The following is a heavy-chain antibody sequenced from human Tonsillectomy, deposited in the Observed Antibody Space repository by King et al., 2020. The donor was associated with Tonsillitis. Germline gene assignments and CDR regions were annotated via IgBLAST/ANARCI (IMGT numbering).Heavy chain of an antibody. J-gene: IGHJ4*02. Sequence: VQLVESGGALVQPGRSLRLSCTPSGFTFGDHSMSWVRQAPGKGLEWVGFIRNKAYGGSPEYAASVKGRFTILRDDSKNIADLQMRSLKTEDTAVYYCTRHTGLRFDSWGQGTLVTVSS. D-gene: IGHD4-17*01. CDR3: TRHTGLRFDS. CDR2: IRNKAYGGSP. V-gene: IGHV3-49*04. CDR1: GFTFGDHS.